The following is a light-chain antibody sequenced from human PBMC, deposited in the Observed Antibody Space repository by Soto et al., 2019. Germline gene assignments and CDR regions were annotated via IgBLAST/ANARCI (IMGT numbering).Light chain of an antibody. Sequence: DIQLTQSPSLLSASVGDRVTITCRASQDISSYLALYQQKPGRAPELLIHGAHSLHSGVPSRFSGSGSGTEFSLTISSLQPEDFATYYCQQLNSYPLSFGGGTKVKI. CDR1: QDISSY. CDR3: QQLNSYPLS. V-gene: IGKV1-9*01. J-gene: IGKJ4*01. CDR2: GAH.